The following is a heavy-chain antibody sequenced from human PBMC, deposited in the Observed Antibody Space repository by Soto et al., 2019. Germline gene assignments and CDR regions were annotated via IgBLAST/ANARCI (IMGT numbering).Heavy chain of an antibody. CDR3: ARGGQFAPHVNQLTDV. Sequence: ASVKVSCKASGYVFSDKGVSWVRQVPGQGLEWMGWISTYTGKTKYAQKFQDRVTLTTDTSTSTAYMDLRSLRPDDTAVYSCARGGQFAPHVNQLTDVWCHWRRFTVSS. CDR1: GYVFSDKG. J-gene: IGHJ6*02. D-gene: IGHD1-1*01. CDR2: ISTYTGKT. V-gene: IGHV1-18*01.